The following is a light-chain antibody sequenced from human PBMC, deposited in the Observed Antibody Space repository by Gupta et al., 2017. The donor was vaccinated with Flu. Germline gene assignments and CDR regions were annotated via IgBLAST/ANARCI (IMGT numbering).Light chain of an antibody. CDR2: GVN. CDR1: SSDVGNDNL. J-gene: IGLJ2*01. Sequence: TSSDVGNDNLVSWYRQYPGKAPKLMIYGVNKRPSGVSTRFSGSKSGDTASLTISGLQAEDEAHYYCSSYATHSPGVFGGGTKLTVL. CDR3: SSYATHSPGV. V-gene: IGLV2-23*02.